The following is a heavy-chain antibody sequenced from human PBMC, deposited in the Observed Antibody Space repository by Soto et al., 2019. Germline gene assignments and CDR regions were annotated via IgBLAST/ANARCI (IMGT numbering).Heavy chain of an antibody. D-gene: IGHD3-22*01. CDR2: IFHSGTT. CDR1: GDSISSSHW. CDR3: ARLDHYYDSSGYYLDAFDI. J-gene: IGHJ3*02. Sequence: QVHLQESGPGLVKPSGTLSLTCAVSGDSISSSHWWSWVRQSPGKGLEWIGEIFHSGTTKYNPSLQSRVTISVDTSKNQFSLKLSSVTAADTAVYYCARLDHYYDSSGYYLDAFDIWGQGTMVTVSS. V-gene: IGHV4-4*02.